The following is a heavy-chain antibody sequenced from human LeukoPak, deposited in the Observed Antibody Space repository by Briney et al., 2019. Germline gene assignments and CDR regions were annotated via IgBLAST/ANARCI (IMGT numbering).Heavy chain of an antibody. Sequence: ASVKVSCKASGYTFTSYDINWVRQATGQGLEWMGWMNPNSGNTGYAQKFQGRVTMTRNTSISTAYMELSSLRSEDTAVYYCARGSYYDSSGYSGFFDYWGQGTLVTVSS. CDR3: ARGSYYDSSGYSGFFDY. CDR1: GYTFTSYD. V-gene: IGHV1-8*01. J-gene: IGHJ4*02. D-gene: IGHD3-22*01. CDR2: MNPNSGNT.